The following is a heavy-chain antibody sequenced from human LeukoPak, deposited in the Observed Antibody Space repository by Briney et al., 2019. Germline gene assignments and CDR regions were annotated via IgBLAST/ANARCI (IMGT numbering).Heavy chain of an antibody. CDR3: AKRITVAAGFYFDS. CDR2: ISGGGAYT. V-gene: IGHV3-23*01. Sequence: GGSLRLSCVGSGFTFSSFAMSWVRQAPGKGLEWVSSISGGGAYTYYADSVKGRFTTSRDDSKNMQFLQMNSLRPEDTAVYFCAKRITVAAGFYFDSWGQGTLVTVSS. D-gene: IGHD6-19*01. CDR1: GFTFSSFA. J-gene: IGHJ4*02.